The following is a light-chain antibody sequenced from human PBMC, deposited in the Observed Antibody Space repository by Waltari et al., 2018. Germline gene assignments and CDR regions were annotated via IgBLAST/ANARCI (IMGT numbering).Light chain of an antibody. Sequence: QSALTQPPSASGSPGQSVTISCTGTSSDVGGYNYVSWYQQHPGKAPKLMIYEVSKRPSGFPDRFSGAKSGNTASLPVPGLQAEDEADYYCSSYAGRNTYVFGTGTKVTVL. J-gene: IGLJ1*01. V-gene: IGLV2-8*01. CDR3: SSYAGRNTYV. CDR1: SSDVGGYNY. CDR2: EVS.